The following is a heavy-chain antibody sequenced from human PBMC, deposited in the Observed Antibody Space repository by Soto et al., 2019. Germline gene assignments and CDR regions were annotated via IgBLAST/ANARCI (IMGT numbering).Heavy chain of an antibody. CDR1: GGTFSRYA. CDR3: AGRRAVGTSYYYYGMDV. Sequence: AASVKVSCKPSGGTFSRYAISWVRQAPGQGLEWMGGIIPIFVTTNYAQKVQGRVTITADESTSTAYMELSSLKSEDTAVYFCAGRRAVGTSYYYYGMDVWGQGTTVTVSS. D-gene: IGHD1-26*01. V-gene: IGHV1-69*13. J-gene: IGHJ6*02. CDR2: IIPIFVTT.